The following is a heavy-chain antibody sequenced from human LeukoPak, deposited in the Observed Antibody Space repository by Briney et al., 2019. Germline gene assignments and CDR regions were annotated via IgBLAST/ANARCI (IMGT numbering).Heavy chain of an antibody. Sequence: SETLSLTCAVYGGSFSGYYWSWIRQPPGKGLEWIGEINRSGSTNYNPSLKSRVTISVDTSKNQFSLKLSSVTAADTAVYYCARQDGSGVDAFDIWGQGTMVTVSS. CDR2: INRSGST. CDR1: GGSFSGYY. J-gene: IGHJ3*02. D-gene: IGHD3-10*01. V-gene: IGHV4-34*01. CDR3: ARQDGSGVDAFDI.